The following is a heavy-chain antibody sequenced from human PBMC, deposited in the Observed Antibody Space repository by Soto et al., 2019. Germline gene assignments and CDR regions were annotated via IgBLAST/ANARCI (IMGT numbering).Heavy chain of an antibody. V-gene: IGHV3-7*03. CDR2: IKEDGSQT. CDR3: GAPQYLGTRFDS. D-gene: IGHD3-16*01. CDR1: GFTFSNYW. J-gene: IGHJ5*01. Sequence: GESLKISCAASGFTFSNYWMSWVRQAPGKGLEWVANIKEDGSQTNYVDSVKGRFTISRDNAKNSLYLQMSSLRVDDTAVYYCGAPQYLGTRFDSRDHGALVTVTS.